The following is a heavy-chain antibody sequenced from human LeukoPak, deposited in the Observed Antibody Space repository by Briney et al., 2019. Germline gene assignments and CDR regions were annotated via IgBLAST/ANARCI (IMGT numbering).Heavy chain of an antibody. D-gene: IGHD3-16*01. CDR2: IYNGGNTK. V-gene: IGHV3-30*03. CDR1: GFNFRGFG. Sequence: GGSLRLSCAASGFNFRGFGMHWVRQAPGKGPEWVAVIYNGGNTKYYGDSVKGRLTISRDNSKNTLYLQMDSLRPDDTAVYYCVRGDSPRGGYFEYWGQGILVTVSS. CDR3: VRGDSPRGGYFEY. J-gene: IGHJ4*02.